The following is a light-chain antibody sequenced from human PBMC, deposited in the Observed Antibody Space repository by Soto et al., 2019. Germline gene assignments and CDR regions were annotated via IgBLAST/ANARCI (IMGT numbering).Light chain of an antibody. CDR3: SSYAGSDNLGV. CDR2: EVT. V-gene: IGLV2-8*01. J-gene: IGLJ1*01. CDR1: SSDVGGYNY. Sequence: QSALTQPPSASGSPGQSVTISCTGTSSDVGGYNYVSWYQQLPGKAPKLIIYEVTKRPSGVPDRFSGSKSGNTASLTVSGLQAEHEADYYCSSYAGSDNLGVFGTGTQLPVL.